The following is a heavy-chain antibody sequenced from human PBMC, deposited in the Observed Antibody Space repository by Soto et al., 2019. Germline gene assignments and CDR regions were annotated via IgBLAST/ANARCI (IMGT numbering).Heavy chain of an antibody. CDR3: ARDQGLYILTGYYISGGDYYYGMDV. Sequence: ASVKVSCKAPGYTFTGYYMHWVRQAPGQGLEWMGWINPNSGGTNYAQKIQGWVTMTRDTSISTAYMELSRLRSDDTAVYYCARDQGLYILTGYYISGGDYYYGMDVWGQGTTVTVSS. CDR2: INPNSGGT. J-gene: IGHJ6*02. CDR1: GYTFTGYY. D-gene: IGHD3-9*01. V-gene: IGHV1-2*04.